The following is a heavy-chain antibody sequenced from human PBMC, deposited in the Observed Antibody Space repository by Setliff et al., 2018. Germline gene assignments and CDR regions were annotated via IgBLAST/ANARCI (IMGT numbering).Heavy chain of an antibody. CDR2: INHSGSS. V-gene: IGHV4-34*01. Sequence: PSETLSLTCAAYGGTFSDYHWTWIRQSPEKGMEWIGEINHSGSSNYNPSLKSRVTISVDTSKNQFSLKLSSVTAADTSVYFCARHRPNLPFDAWGQGALVTVSS. CDR3: ARHRPNLPFDA. J-gene: IGHJ4*02. D-gene: IGHD7-27*01. CDR1: GGTFSDYH.